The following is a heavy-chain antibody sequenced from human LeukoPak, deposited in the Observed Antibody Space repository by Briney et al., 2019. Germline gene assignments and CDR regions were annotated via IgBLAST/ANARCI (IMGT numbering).Heavy chain of an antibody. J-gene: IGHJ4*02. CDR1: GSTFDVYT. V-gene: IGHV3-43*01. CDR2: ISWDGSRT. Sequence: GGSLRLSCAASGSTFDVYTMHWVRQAPGKGLEWVSLISWDGSRTYYADSVKGRFTISRDNSKNSLYLQMSSLRTEDTALYYCAKDMSLDYWGQGTLVTVSS. D-gene: IGHD5/OR15-5a*01. CDR3: AKDMSLDY.